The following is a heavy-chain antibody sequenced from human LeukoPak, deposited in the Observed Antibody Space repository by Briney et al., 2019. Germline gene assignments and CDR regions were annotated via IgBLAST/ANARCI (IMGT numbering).Heavy chain of an antibody. CDR3: ARGGSGRDFDY. V-gene: IGHV4-59*12. J-gene: IGHJ4*02. D-gene: IGHD1-26*01. Sequence: SETLSLTCTVSGGSISSYYWSWIRQPPGKGLEWIGYIYYSGSTNYNPSLKSRVTISVDTSKNQFSLKLSSVTAADTAVYYCARGGSGRDFDYWGQGTLVTVSS. CDR1: GGSISSYY. CDR2: IYYSGST.